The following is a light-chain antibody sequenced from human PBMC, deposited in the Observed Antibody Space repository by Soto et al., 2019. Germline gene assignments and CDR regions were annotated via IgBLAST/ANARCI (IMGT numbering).Light chain of an antibody. CDR3: CSYAGSSTVV. CDR1: KNDIGSSDY. CDR2: GVS. Sequence: QSALTQPASVSASPGQSITISCTGGKNDIGSSDYVSWYQQHPGKAPKLIIYGVSNRPSGTSDRFSGSKSGNTASLTISGLQADDEADYYCCSYAGSSTVVFGGGTKLTVL. J-gene: IGLJ2*01. V-gene: IGLV2-14*01.